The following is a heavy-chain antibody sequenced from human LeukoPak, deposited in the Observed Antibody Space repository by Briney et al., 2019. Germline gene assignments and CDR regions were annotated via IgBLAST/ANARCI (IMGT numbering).Heavy chain of an antibody. J-gene: IGHJ4*02. V-gene: IGHV3-23*01. Sequence: PGGCLRPAFAASGLTLISYAMSSVPQAPGRGVGRVSAISGSGGSTYYADSVKGRFTISRDNSKNTLYLQMNSLRAEDTAVYYCAKIRGVYYDSSGCLDYWGQGTLVTVSS. CDR2: ISGSGGST. CDR3: AKIRGVYYDSSGCLDY. D-gene: IGHD3-22*01. CDR1: GLTLISYA.